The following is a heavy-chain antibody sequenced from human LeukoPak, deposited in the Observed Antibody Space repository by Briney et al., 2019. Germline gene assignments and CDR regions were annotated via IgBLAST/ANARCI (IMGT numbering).Heavy chain of an antibody. CDR3: ARTKYPYYDFWSGYFDY. D-gene: IGHD3-3*01. J-gene: IGHJ4*02. Sequence: SVTVSFKASGYTFTSYDINWVRQATGQGLEWMGRIIPIFGTANYAQKFQGRVTITTDESTSTAYMELSSLRSEDTAVYYCARTKYPYYDFWSGYFDYWGQGTLVTVSS. CDR2: IIPIFGTA. V-gene: IGHV1-69*05. CDR1: GYTFTSYD.